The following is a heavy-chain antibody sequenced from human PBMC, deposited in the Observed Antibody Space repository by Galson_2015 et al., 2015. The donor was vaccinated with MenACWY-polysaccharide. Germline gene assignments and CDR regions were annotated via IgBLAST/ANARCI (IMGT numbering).Heavy chain of an antibody. CDR3: ARTRYSSGWYEVDY. CDR2: ISAYNGNT. J-gene: IGHJ4*02. V-gene: IGHV1-18*01. Sequence: SVKVSCKASGYTFTSYGISWVRQAPGQGLEWMGWISAYNGNTNYAQKLQGRVTMTTDTSTSTAYMELRSLRSDDTAVYYCARTRYSSGWYEVDYWGQGTLVTVSS. D-gene: IGHD6-19*01. CDR1: GYTFTSYG.